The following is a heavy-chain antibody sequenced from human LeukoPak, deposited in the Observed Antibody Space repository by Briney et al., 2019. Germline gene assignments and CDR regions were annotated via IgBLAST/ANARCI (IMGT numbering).Heavy chain of an antibody. D-gene: IGHD3-22*01. Sequence: GGSLRLSCAASGFTFSSYSLNWVRQAPGKGLEWGSSISTSSSYIYYADSVKGRFTIFRDNAKNSLYLQMNSLRAEDTAVYYCVREGSSGYYYAYYFDYWGQGTLVTVSS. CDR2: ISTSSSYI. CDR1: GFTFSSYS. V-gene: IGHV3-21*01. J-gene: IGHJ4*02. CDR3: VREGSSGYYYAYYFDY.